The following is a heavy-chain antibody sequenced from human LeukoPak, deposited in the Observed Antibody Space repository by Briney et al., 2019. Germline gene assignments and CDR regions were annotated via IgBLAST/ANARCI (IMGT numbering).Heavy chain of an antibody. V-gene: IGHV4-39*07. Sequence: PSETLSLTCTVSGGSISSSTYYWTWIRQHPERGLEWIGSVFYSGSAYYNPSLKSQVTISIDTSKDLFSLKLRSVTAADTAVYYCARVRLRSRDYWGQGILVTVSS. CDR3: ARVRLRSRDY. J-gene: IGHJ4*02. D-gene: IGHD4-17*01. CDR1: GGSISSSTYY. CDR2: VFYSGSA.